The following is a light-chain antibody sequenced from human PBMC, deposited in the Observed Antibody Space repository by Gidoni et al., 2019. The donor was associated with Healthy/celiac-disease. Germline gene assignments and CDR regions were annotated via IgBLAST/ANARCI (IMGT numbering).Light chain of an antibody. V-gene: IGKV4-1*01. Sequence: DIAMTQSSDSLAVSLGERATSNCKSSQSVFYSSNNKNYLAWYQQKPGQPPNLLIYWASTRESGVPDRFSGSGSGTDFTLTISSLQAEDLAVYYCQQYYATPFTFGPGTKVDIK. CDR2: WAS. CDR3: QQYYATPFT. CDR1: QSVFYSSNNKNY. J-gene: IGKJ3*01.